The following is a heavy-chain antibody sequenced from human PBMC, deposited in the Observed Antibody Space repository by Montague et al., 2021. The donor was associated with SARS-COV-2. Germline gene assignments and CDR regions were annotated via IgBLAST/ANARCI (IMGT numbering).Heavy chain of an antibody. CDR2: TNYRSKWTS. D-gene: IGHD4-17*01. CDR3: VRNTGSAQAGFDA. CDR1: GDSVWSNTAA. J-gene: IGHJ4*02. V-gene: IGHV6-1*01. Sequence: CAISGDSVWSNTAAWNWIRQSPSGGLEWLGRTNYRSKWTSDYATSVEGRISIDPDTSKNQFFLHLRSVTPEDTGVYYCVRNTGSAQAGFDAWGQGTLVTVSS.